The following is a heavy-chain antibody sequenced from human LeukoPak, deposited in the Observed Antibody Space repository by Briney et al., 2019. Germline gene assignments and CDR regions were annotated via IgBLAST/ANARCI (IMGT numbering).Heavy chain of an antibody. J-gene: IGHJ4*02. D-gene: IGHD1-26*01. CDR3: ATDRVGGRGSGSYPLSY. CDR1: GYTLTELS. Sequence: GASVTVSCKVSGYTLTELSMHWVRQAPGKGLEWMGGFDPEDGETIYAQKFQGRVTMTEDTSTDTAYMELSSLRSEDTAVYYCATDRVGGRGSGSYPLSYWGQGTLVTVSS. CDR2: FDPEDGET. V-gene: IGHV1-24*01.